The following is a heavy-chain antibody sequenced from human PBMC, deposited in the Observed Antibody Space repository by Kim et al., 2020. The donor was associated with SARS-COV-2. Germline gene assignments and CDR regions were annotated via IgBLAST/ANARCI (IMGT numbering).Heavy chain of an antibody. Sequence: RFTISRDNSKNTLYLQMNSLRAEDTAVYYCAKGDRIMITFGGVIVLGFDYWGQGTLVTVSS. CDR3: AKGDRIMITFGGVIVLGFDY. V-gene: IGHV3-23*01. J-gene: IGHJ4*02. D-gene: IGHD3-16*02.